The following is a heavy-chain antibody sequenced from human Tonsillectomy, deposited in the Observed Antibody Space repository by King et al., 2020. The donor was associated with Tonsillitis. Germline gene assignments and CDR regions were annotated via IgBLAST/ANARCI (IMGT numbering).Heavy chain of an antibody. CDR1: GFTFSSYE. V-gene: IGHV3-48*03. D-gene: IGHD2-2*01. J-gene: IGHJ4*02. CDR3: ARDLVVPAAMTFDY. CDR2: IISSGRTI. Sequence: VQLVQSGGGLVQPGGSLRLSCAACGFTFSSYEMNWVRQPPGKGLEWVSNIISSGRTIYYADSVKGRFTITRDNAKNSLYLQMNSLRAEDTAVYYCARDLVVPAAMTFDYWGQGTLVTVSS.